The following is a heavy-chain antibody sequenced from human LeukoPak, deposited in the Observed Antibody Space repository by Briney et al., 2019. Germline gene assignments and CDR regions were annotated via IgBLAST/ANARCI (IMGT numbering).Heavy chain of an antibody. J-gene: IGHJ6*03. D-gene: IGHD6-13*01. V-gene: IGHV3-11*04. CDR2: ISSSGSTI. CDR1: GFTFSDYY. CDR3: ARFVRYSSSWYPYYYYYMDI. Sequence: GGSLRLSCAASGFTFSDYYMSWIRQAPGKGLEWVSYISSSGSTIYYADSVKGRFTISRDNAKNSLYLQMNSLRAEDTAVYYCARFVRYSSSWYPYYYYYMDIWGKGTTVTVSS.